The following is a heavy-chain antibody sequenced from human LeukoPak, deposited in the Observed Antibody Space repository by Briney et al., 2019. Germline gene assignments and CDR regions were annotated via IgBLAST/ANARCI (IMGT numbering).Heavy chain of an antibody. CDR1: GFTFSSYW. Sequence: PGGSLRLSCAASGFTFSSYWMSWVRQTPVKGLEWVANIKQDGSEKYYVDSVKGRFTISRDNAKNSLYLQMNSLRADDTAVYYCATDRVVVVTAIKNDAFDIWGQGTMVTVSS. V-gene: IGHV3-7*01. CDR2: IKQDGSEK. CDR3: ATDRVVVVTAIKNDAFDI. J-gene: IGHJ3*02. D-gene: IGHD2-21*02.